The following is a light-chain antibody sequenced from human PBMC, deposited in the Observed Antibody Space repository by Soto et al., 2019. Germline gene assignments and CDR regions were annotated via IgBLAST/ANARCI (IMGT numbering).Light chain of an antibody. CDR3: CSYAGSSISWV. V-gene: IGLV2-23*01. CDR1: SSDVGSYNL. Sequence: QSVLTQPASVSGSPGQSITISCTGTSSDVGSYNLISWYQQHPGKAPKLMIYEGSKRPSGASNRFSGSKSGNTASLTISGLQAEDEADYYCCSYAGSSISWVFGGGTKVTVL. J-gene: IGLJ3*02. CDR2: EGS.